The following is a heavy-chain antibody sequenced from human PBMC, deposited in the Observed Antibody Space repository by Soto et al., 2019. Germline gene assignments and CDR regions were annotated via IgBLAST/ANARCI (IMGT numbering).Heavy chain of an antibody. D-gene: IGHD3-16*01. CDR3: ARSTSPLYSMDV. Sequence: PGESLKISCKGSEYSFTNYWIGWVRQMPGKGLEWMGTIYPTDSDTRYSPSFQGQVTISVDKSITTAYLQWSSLKASDTAMYYCARSTSPLYSMDVWGQGTTVTSP. V-gene: IGHV5-51*01. CDR1: EYSFTNYW. J-gene: IGHJ6*02. CDR2: IYPTDSDT.